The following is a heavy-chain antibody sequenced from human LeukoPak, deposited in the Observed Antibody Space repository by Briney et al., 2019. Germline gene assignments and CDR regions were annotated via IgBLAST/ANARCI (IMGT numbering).Heavy chain of an antibody. CDR3: AKDLHSSGWSVLGATFQH. V-gene: IGHV3-23*01. CDR2: ISGSGGST. J-gene: IGHJ1*01. CDR1: GFTFSSYG. Sequence: GGTLRLSCAASGFTFSSYGMSWVRQAPGKGLEWVSAISGSGGSTYYADSVKGRFTISRDNSKNTLYLQMNSLRAEDTAVYYCAKDLHSSGWSVLGATFQHWGRGTLVTVSS. D-gene: IGHD6-19*01.